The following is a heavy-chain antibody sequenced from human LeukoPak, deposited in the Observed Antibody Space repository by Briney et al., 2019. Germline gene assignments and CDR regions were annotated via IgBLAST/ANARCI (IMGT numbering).Heavy chain of an antibody. V-gene: IGHV4-30-2*01. CDR1: GGSISSGGYS. CDR3: ARFNDRTNGVWFDP. CDR2: IYHSGST. D-gene: IGHD2-8*01. J-gene: IGHJ5*02. Sequence: SETLSLTCAVYGGSISSGGYSWSWIRQPPGKGLEWIGYIYHSGSTYYNPSLKSRVTISVDRSKNQFSLKLSSVTAADTAVYYCARFNDRTNGVWFDPWGQGTLVTVSS.